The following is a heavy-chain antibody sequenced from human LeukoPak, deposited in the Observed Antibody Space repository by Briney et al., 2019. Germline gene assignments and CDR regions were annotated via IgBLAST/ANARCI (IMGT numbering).Heavy chain of an antibody. Sequence: GESLKISCKVSGYTFTTHWIGWVRQMPRIGLEWMGIIYPGDSHTRYSPSFQGLVTTSGDKSISTAYLQWRSLKASDTAMYFCVRHGQVQLGGPYYYMDVWGNGTTVTVSS. CDR1: GYTFTTHW. CDR2: IYPGDSHT. D-gene: IGHD5-18*01. V-gene: IGHV5-51*01. J-gene: IGHJ6*03. CDR3: VRHGQVQLGGPYYYMDV.